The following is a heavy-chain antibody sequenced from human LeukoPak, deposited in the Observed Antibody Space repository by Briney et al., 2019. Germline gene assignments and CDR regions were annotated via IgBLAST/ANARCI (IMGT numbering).Heavy chain of an antibody. CDR2: IKSYTAGGTT. D-gene: IGHD7-27*01. Sequence: PGRSLRLSCAASGFTFTNAWMSWVRQAPGKGLEWVGRIKSYTAGGTTDYTAPVKGRFTISRDDSENTLYLQMNSLKTEDTGVYYCTTVTRLVLTNWGSSSPSWGQGTLVTVSS. CDR1: GFTFTNAW. CDR3: TTVTRLVLTNWGSSSPS. V-gene: IGHV3-15*07. J-gene: IGHJ5*02.